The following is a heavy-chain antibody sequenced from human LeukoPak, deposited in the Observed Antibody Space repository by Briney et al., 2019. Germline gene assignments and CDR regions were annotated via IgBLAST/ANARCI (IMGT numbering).Heavy chain of an antibody. CDR1: GFTFSSYG. Sequence: GGSLILSWAASGFTFSSYGMHWVRQAPGKGLEWVAFIRYDGSNKYYADSVKGRFTISRDNSKNTLYLQMNSLRAEDTAVYYCAKEFPQAYYFDYWGQGTLVTVSS. CDR3: AKEFPQAYYFDY. V-gene: IGHV3-30*02. J-gene: IGHJ4*02. CDR2: IRYDGSNK.